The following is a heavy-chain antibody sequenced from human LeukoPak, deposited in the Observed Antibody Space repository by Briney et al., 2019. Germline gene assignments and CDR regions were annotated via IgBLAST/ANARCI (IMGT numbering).Heavy chain of an antibody. D-gene: IGHD6-6*01. J-gene: IGHJ5*02. Sequence: PSETLSLTCTVSGYSISSGYYWGWIRQPPGKGLEWIGEINHSGSTNYNPSLKSRVTISVDTSKNQFSLKLSSVTAADTAVYYCARRGCAGAARRRGACWFDPWGQGTLVTVSS. V-gene: IGHV4-38-2*02. CDR3: ARRGCAGAARRRGACWFDP. CDR1: GYSISSGYY. CDR2: INHSGST.